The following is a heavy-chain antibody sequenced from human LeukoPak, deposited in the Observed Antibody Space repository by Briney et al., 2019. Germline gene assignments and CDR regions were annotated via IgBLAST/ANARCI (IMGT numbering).Heavy chain of an antibody. V-gene: IGHV3-30*18. CDR1: GFTFSSYG. D-gene: IGHD1-26*01. Sequence: GGSLRLSCAASGFTFSSYGMHWVRQAPGKGLEWVALISNDAGNYYYADSVKGRFTISRDDSKNTLYLQMNSLRADDTAVYYCAKDLGRYRNNFFDYWGQGNLVTVSS. CDR2: ISNDAGNY. J-gene: IGHJ4*02. CDR3: AKDLGRYRNNFFDY.